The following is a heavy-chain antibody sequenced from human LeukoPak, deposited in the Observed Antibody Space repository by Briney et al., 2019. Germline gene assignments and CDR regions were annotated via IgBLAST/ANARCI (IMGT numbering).Heavy chain of an antibody. CDR3: ARINSYGHY. V-gene: IGHV4-59*01. CDR1: GGSISSYY. J-gene: IGHJ4*02. D-gene: IGHD5-18*01. Sequence: PSETLSLTCTVSGGSISSYYWSWIRQPPGKGLEWIGYIYYSGSTNYNPSLKSRVTISVDTSKNQFSLKLSSVTSAHTAVYYCARINSYGHYWGQGTLVTVSS. CDR2: IYYSGST.